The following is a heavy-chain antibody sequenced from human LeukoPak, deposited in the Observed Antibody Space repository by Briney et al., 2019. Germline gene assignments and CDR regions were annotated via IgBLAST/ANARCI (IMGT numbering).Heavy chain of an antibody. J-gene: IGHJ4*02. CDR2: IWYDGSNK. CDR1: GFTFSSYG. V-gene: IGHV3-33*01. Sequence: PGGSLRPACAASGFTFSSYGMHWVRQAPGKGLEWVAVIWYDGSNKYYADSVKGRFTISRDDSKNTLYLQMNSLRAEDTAVYYCARDVRGRLDYWGQGTLVTVSS. CDR3: ARDVRGRLDY. D-gene: IGHD1-26*01.